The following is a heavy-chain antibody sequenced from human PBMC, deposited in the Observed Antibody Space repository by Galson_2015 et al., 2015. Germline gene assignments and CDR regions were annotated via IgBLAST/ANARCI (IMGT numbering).Heavy chain of an antibody. CDR3: ARTGGDCSSPSCLSNYYYYVMDV. CDR2: VIPIFSTA. CDR1: GHTFSRSA. J-gene: IGHJ6*02. Sequence: SCKASGHTFSRSALRWLRQPTGQGLEWMGGVIPIFSTANYAQKFQCRVTITADESTSTAYMELNGLRSEDTAVYYCARTGGDCSSPSCLSNYYYYVMDVWGQGTTVTVSS. D-gene: IGHD2-2*01. V-gene: IGHV1-69*01.